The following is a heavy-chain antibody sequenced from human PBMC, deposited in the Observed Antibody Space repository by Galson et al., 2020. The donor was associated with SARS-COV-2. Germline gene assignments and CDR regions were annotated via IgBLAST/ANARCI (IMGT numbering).Heavy chain of an antibody. D-gene: IGHD3-9*01. CDR2: IYYSGST. J-gene: IGHJ6*02. CDR1: GGSISSSSYY. V-gene: IGHV4-39*01. Sequence: SETLSLTCTVSGGSISSSSYYWGWIRQPPGKGLEWIGSIYYSGSTYYNPSLKSRVTISVDTSKNQFSRKLSSVTAADTAVYYCARVDDILTGYYYYGMDVWGQGTTVTVSS. CDR3: ARVDDILTGYYYYGMDV.